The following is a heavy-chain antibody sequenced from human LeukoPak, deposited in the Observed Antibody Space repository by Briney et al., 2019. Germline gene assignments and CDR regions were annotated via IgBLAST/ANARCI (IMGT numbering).Heavy chain of an antibody. CDR2: IRSKTDGGTA. J-gene: IGHJ4*02. D-gene: IGHD3/OR15-3a*01. CDR3: STWTDLYDY. V-gene: IGHV3-15*01. CDR1: GFTFNNAW. Sequence: GGSLRLSCAASGFTFNNAWMTWVRQAPGQGLDWVGRIRSKTDGGTADHAASVIGRFTISRDDSKNMLYLQMNSLKTEDTAVYYCSTWTDLYDYWGQGTLVTVSS.